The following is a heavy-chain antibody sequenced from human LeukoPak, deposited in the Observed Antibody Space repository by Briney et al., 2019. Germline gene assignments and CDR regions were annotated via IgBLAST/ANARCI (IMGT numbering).Heavy chain of an antibody. D-gene: IGHD2-15*01. J-gene: IGHJ6*02. V-gene: IGHV3-33*01. CDR1: GFSFSTYG. Sequence: PGGSLRLSCAASGFSFSTYGMHWVRQAPGKGLEWVAVTWSDGNNKYYGDSVKGRFTISRDNSKSTLYLQLNSLRAEDTAVYYCAREVVEVTRGTPYYYYAMDVWGQGTTVTVSS. CDR3: AREVVEVTRGTPYYYYAMDV. CDR2: TWSDGNNK.